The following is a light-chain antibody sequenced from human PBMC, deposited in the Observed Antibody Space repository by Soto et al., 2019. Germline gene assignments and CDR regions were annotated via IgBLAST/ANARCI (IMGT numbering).Light chain of an antibody. CDR1: QTVSVN. J-gene: IGKJ3*01. V-gene: IGKV3-15*01. CDR3: QQYNDWPPFT. Sequence: EIVMTQSPATLSVSPGGRATLSCRASQTVSVNLAWYQQKPGQAPRLLIYGASTRATGVPARFSGSGSGTEFTLTISSLQSEDFAVYYCQQYNDWPPFTFGPGTRVDIK. CDR2: GAS.